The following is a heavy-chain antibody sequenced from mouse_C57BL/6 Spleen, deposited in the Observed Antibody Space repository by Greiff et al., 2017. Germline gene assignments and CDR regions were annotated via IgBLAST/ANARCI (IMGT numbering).Heavy chain of an antibody. Sequence: VQLQQSGPELVKPGASVKIPCKASGYTFTDYNMDWVKQSHGKSLEWIGDINPNNGGTIYNQKFKGKATLTVDTSSSTAYMELRSLTSEDTAVYYCARMYGNYGYWYFDGWGTGTTVTGAS. CDR3: ARMYGNYGYWYFDG. V-gene: IGHV1-18*01. J-gene: IGHJ1*03. CDR2: INPNNGGT. CDR1: GYTFTDYN. D-gene: IGHD2-10*02.